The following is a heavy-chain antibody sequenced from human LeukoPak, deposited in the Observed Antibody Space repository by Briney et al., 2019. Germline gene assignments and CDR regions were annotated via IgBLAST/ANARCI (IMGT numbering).Heavy chain of an antibody. CDR3: ARAAEKYGDLDY. Sequence: SETLSLTCTVSGGSISSSSYYWGWIRQPPGKGLEWIGSIYYSGSPYYNPSLKSRVTISVDTSKNQFSLKLSSVTAADTAVYYCARAAEKYGDLDYWGQGTLVTVSS. D-gene: IGHD4-17*01. CDR2: IYYSGSP. V-gene: IGHV4-39*07. CDR1: GGSISSSSYY. J-gene: IGHJ4*02.